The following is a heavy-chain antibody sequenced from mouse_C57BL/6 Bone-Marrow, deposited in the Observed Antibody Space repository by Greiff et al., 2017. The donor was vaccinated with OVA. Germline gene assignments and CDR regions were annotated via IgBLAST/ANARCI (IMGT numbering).Heavy chain of an antibody. J-gene: IGHJ1*03. CDR1: GYTFTDYN. CDR2: INPNNGGT. CDR3: AKEGDFITTVVGYFDV. V-gene: IGHV1-22*01. D-gene: IGHD1-1*01. Sequence: EVKLQESGPELVKPGASVKMSCKASGYTFTDYNMHWVKQSHGKSLEWIGYINPNNGGTSYNQKFKGKATLTVNKSSSTAYMELRSLPSEDSAVYYCAKEGDFITTVVGYFDVWGTGTTVTVSS.